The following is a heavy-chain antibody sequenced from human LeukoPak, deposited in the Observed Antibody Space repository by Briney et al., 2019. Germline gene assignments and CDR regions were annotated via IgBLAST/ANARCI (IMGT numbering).Heavy chain of an antibody. J-gene: IGHJ4*02. V-gene: IGHV4-59*01. CDR1: GDSISNYY. CDR3: ARAEKAVTGTLDY. Sequence: PSETLSLTCTVSGDSISNYYWSWIRQSPRKKLEWIGYMYNRGSTIYNPSLKSRVTISTDTSKNQFSLRLTSVTAADTAVYYCARAEKAVTGTLDYWGQGTLITVSS. D-gene: IGHD6-19*01. CDR2: MYNRGST.